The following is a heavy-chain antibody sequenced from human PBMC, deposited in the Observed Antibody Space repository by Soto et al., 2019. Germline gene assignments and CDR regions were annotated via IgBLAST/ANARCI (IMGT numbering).Heavy chain of an antibody. Sequence: ASETLSLTCTVSGGSISSSSYYWGWIRQPPGKGLEWIGSIYYSGSTYYNPSLKSRVTISVDTSKNQFSLKLSSVTAADTAVYYCASSPRGSYFDYCGQGTLVTVSS. J-gene: IGHJ4*02. CDR1: GGSISSSSYY. CDR3: ASSPRGSYFDY. D-gene: IGHD1-26*01. CDR2: IYYSGST. V-gene: IGHV4-39*01.